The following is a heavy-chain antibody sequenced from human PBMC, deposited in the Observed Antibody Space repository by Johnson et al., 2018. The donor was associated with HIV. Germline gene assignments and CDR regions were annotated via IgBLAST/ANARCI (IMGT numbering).Heavy chain of an antibody. V-gene: IGHV3-11*04. J-gene: IGHJ3*02. CDR3: ARDRSKGGAFDI. CDR1: GFTFSDYY. D-gene: IGHD2/OR15-2a*01. CDR2: ISSSRSTI. Sequence: QLVESGGGVVQPGGSLRLSCAASGFTFSDYYMSWIRQAPGKGLEWVSYISSSRSTIYYADSVKGRFTISRDNAKNSMYLQMNSLRAGDTAVYYCARDRSKGGAFDIWGQGTMVTVSS.